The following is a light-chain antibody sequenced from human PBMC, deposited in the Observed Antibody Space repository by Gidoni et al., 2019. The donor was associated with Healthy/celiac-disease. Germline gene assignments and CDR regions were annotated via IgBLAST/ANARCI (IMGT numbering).Light chain of an antibody. CDR1: QSISSY. CDR3: QQSYSTLALT. J-gene: IGKJ4*01. V-gene: IGKV1-39*01. CDR2: AAS. Sequence: IQMTQSPTSRSASVGDRVTITCRASQSISSYLNWYQQKPGKAPKLLIYAASRLQSGVPSRFSGSGSGTDFTLTISSLQPEDFATYYCQQSYSTLALTFGGGTKVEIK.